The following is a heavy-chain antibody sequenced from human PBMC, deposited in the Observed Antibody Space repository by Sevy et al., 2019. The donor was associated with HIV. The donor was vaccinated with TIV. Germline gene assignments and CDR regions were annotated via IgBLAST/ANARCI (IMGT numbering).Heavy chain of an antibody. J-gene: IGHJ4*02. CDR2: IYSGGST. D-gene: IGHD4-4*01. Sequence: GGSLRLSCAASGFTVSSNYMSWVRQAPGKGLEWVSVIYSGGSTYYADSVKGRFTISRDNSKNTLYLHMNSLRAEDTAVYYCASGGNDNSNYAAIGPFDYWGQGTLVTVSS. V-gene: IGHV3-53*01. CDR3: ASGGNDNSNYAAIGPFDY. CDR1: GFTVSSNY.